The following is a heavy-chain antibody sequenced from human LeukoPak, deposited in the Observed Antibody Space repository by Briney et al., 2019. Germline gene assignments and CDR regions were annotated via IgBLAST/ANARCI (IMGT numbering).Heavy chain of an antibody. CDR2: INPSGGST. CDR3: ARDNIVVVVAATRYYFDY. CDR1: GYTFTSYY. J-gene: IGHJ4*02. V-gene: IGHV1-46*01. D-gene: IGHD2-15*01. Sequence: ASVKVSCKASGYTFTSYYMHWVRQAPGQGLEWMGIINPSGGSTSYAQKFQGRVTMTRDTSTSTVYTELSSLRSEDTAVYYCARDNIVVVVAATRYYFDYWGQGTLVTVSS.